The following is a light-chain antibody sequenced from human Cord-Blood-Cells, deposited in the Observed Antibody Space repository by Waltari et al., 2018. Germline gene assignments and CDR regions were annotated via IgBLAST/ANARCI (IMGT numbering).Light chain of an antibody. CDR1: SSDVGSYNL. Sequence: QSALTQPASVSGSPGQSITISCTGTSSDVGSYNLVSWYQQHPGKAPKLMIYEGSKPPSGVSNRFSGSKAGNTASLTISGLQAEDEADHYCCSYAGSSTWVFGGGTKLTVL. V-gene: IGLV2-23*01. CDR3: CSYAGSSTWV. J-gene: IGLJ3*02. CDR2: EGS.